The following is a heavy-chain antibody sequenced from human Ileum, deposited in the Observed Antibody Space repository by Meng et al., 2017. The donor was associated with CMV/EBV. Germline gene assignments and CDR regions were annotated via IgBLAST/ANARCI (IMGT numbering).Heavy chain of an antibody. D-gene: IGHD1-14*01. CDR2: INTCSDDQ. J-gene: IGHJ4*02. Sequence: SGYYLSTCGINWVREPPRPRLERMGLINTCSDDQTYANDFTGRCVFISNNSFSTAYLQIITNMDEENAAYYCTRGGEDHSAKVDYWGQGTLVTVSS. CDR3: TRGGEDHSAKVDY. V-gene: IGHV7-4-1*02. CDR1: GYYLSTCG.